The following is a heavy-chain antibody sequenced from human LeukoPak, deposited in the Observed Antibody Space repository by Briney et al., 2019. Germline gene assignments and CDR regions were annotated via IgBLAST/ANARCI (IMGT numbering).Heavy chain of an antibody. V-gene: IGHV3-23*01. D-gene: IGHD1-26*01. CDR2: ISGSGANI. Sequence: GGSLRLSCAASGFTFSSFAMSWVRQAPGKGLEWVASISGSGANIYNADSVRGRFTISRDNSKNTLFLQMNSLRAGDTAVYYCAEGPRTIVGASTAFDIWGQGAMVTVSS. CDR1: GFTFSSFA. CDR3: AEGPRTIVGASTAFDI. J-gene: IGHJ3*02.